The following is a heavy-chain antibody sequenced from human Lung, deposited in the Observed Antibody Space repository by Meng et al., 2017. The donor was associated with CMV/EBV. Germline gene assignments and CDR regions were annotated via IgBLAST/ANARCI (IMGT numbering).Heavy chain of an antibody. J-gene: IGHJ4*02. V-gene: IGHV4-30-4*08. Sequence: NVYGGSITSDGYHWTWIRQRPGKGLEWLGYIYNGGTIDYRPSLKSRLTLSFDASKTQFSLKLTSVTAADTAVYFCARDASGSGSFLTWGQGILVTVSS. CDR1: GGSITSDGYH. CDR2: IYNGGTI. CDR3: ARDASGSGSFLT. D-gene: IGHD3-10*01.